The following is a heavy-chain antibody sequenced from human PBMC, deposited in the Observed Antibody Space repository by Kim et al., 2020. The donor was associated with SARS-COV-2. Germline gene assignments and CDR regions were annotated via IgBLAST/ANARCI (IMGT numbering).Heavy chain of an antibody. Sequence: STNYNPSLKSRVTISVDKSKNQFSLKLSSVTAADTAVYYCASLDSKRVDYWGQGTLVTVSS. CDR2: ST. CDR3: ASLDSKRVDY. J-gene: IGHJ4*02. V-gene: IGHV4-4*02.